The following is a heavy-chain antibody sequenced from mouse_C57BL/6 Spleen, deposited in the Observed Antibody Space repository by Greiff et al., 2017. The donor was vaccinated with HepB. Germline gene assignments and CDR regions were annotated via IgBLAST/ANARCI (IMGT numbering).Heavy chain of an antibody. CDR2: INPSTGGT. CDR3: ARSEIYYYGSSPFAY. Sequence: VQLKQSGPELVKPGASVKISCKASGYSFTGYYMNWVKQSPEKSLEWIGEINPSTGGTTYNQKFKAKATLTVDKSSSTAYMQLKSLTSEDSAVYYCARSEIYYYGSSPFAYWGQGTLVTVSA. CDR1: GYSFTGYY. D-gene: IGHD1-1*01. J-gene: IGHJ3*01. V-gene: IGHV1-42*01.